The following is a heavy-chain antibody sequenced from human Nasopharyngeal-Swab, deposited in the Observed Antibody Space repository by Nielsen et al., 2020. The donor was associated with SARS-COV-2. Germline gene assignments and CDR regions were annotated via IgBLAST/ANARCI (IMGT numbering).Heavy chain of an antibody. CDR1: GFTFSSYA. V-gene: IGHV3-23*01. CDR2: ISGSGGST. D-gene: IGHD2-15*01. CDR3: AKFRDIIDAFDI. Sequence: GSLRLSCAASGFTFSSYAMSWVRQAPGKGLEWVSAISGSGGSTYYADSVKGRFAISRDNSKNTLYLQMNSLRAEDTAVYYCAKFRDIIDAFDIWGQGTMVTVSS. J-gene: IGHJ3*02.